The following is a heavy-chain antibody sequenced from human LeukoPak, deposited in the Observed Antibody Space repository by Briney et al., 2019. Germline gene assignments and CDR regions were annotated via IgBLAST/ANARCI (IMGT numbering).Heavy chain of an antibody. Sequence: GGSLRLSCAASGFTFSSYSMHWVRQAPGKGLEWVSAISGSGGSTYYADSVKGRFTISRENSKKTLYLQMNSLRAEDTAVYYCAKVAGRGYCSSTSCSSRWFDPWGQGILVTVSS. J-gene: IGHJ5*02. CDR1: GFTFSSYS. V-gene: IGHV3-23*01. CDR3: AKVAGRGYCSSTSCSSRWFDP. CDR2: ISGSGGST. D-gene: IGHD2-2*01.